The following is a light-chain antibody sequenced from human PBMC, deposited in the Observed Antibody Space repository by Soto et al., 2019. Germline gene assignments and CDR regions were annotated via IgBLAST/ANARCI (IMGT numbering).Light chain of an antibody. CDR3: CSYAGSGTDNYV. CDR1: SSDIGTYDL. J-gene: IGLJ1*01. Sequence: QSVLTQPASVSGSPGQSITISCTGTSSDIGTYDLVSWYQHYPGKAPKLIIYEGIKRPSGVSNRLSGSKSGNTAFLTISGLQAEDEADYYCCSYAGSGTDNYVFGSGTKLTVL. CDR2: EGI. V-gene: IGLV2-23*01.